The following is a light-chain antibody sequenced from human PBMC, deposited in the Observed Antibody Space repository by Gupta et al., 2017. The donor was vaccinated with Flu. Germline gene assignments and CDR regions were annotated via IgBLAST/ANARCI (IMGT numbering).Light chain of an antibody. CDR3: CSHAGSNTWV. Sequence: QSALTQPASASGAPGQSITISCTGIGSDVGSYNVVSWYQQHPGKAPKVMIYEDSERPSGVSNRFSGSKSGNTASLTISGLQAEDEADYYCCSHAGSNTWVFGGGTKLTVL. CDR1: GSDVGSYNV. V-gene: IGLV2-23*01. CDR2: EDS. J-gene: IGLJ3*02.